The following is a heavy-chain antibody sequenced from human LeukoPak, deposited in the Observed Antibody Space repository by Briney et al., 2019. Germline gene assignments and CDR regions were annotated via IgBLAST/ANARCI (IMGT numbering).Heavy chain of an antibody. V-gene: IGHV4-30-4*07. CDR1: GGSVSRGGYS. Sequence: SETLSLTCAVSGGSVSRGGYSWSWIRQPPGKGLEWIGYIYYSGSTFYNPSLKSRVTISVDTSKNQFSLKLSSVTAADTAVYYCARYSGPHTRYYFDYWGQGTLVTVSS. J-gene: IGHJ4*02. CDR3: ARYSGPHTRYYFDY. D-gene: IGHD1-26*01. CDR2: IYYSGST.